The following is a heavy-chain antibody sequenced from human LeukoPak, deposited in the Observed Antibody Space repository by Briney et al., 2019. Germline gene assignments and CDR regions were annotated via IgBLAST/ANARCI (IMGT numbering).Heavy chain of an antibody. Sequence: GGSLRLSCVASGFTFSSHGMHWVRQAPGKGLEWVAVIWYDGSNKHHADSVKGRFTISRDNSKNTLYPQMNSLRAEDTALYYCARDMGSSSYGPIDYWGQGTLVTVSS. D-gene: IGHD6-13*01. CDR2: IWYDGSNK. CDR3: ARDMGSSSYGPIDY. V-gene: IGHV3-33*01. CDR1: GFTFSSHG. J-gene: IGHJ4*02.